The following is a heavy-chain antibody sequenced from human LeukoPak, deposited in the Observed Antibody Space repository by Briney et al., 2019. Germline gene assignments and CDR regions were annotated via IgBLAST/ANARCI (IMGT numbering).Heavy chain of an antibody. CDR3: AKVGPRWLQKDAFDI. CDR1: GFTFSSYA. CDR2: ISGSGGST. D-gene: IGHD5-24*01. Sequence: AGGSLRLSCAASGFTFSSYAMSWVRQAPGKGREWVSAISGSGGSTYYADSVKGRFTISRDNSKNTLYLQMNSLRAEDTAVYYCAKVGPRWLQKDAFDIWGQGKMVTVSS. J-gene: IGHJ3*02. V-gene: IGHV3-23*01.